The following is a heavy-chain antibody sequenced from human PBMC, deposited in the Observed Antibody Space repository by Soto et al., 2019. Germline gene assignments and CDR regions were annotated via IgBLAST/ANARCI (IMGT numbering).Heavy chain of an antibody. CDR2: IGASGDIT. CDR1: GFTFGDYA. CDR3: AKDDFTDRGDDYFDY. J-gene: IGHJ4*02. D-gene: IGHD2-21*02. Sequence: HPGGSLRLSCTASGFTFGDYAMSWVRQAPGKGLEWVAGIGASGDITWYADSVKGRLSISRDNSKNTLYLQLNSLRFEDTAVYYCAKDDFTDRGDDYFDYWGPGTLVTVSS. V-gene: IGHV3-23*01.